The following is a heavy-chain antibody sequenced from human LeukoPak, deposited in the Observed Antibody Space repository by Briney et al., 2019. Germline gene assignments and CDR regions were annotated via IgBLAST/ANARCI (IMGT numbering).Heavy chain of an antibody. CDR2: IYYSGNT. V-gene: IGHV4-39*01. J-gene: IGHJ4*02. Sequence: SETLSLTCTVSGDSIRRDNYYWGWIRQPPGKGLEWIGGIYYSGNTYYNPSLKSRVSISVDPSKSQFSLKLTSVTAADTAVYYCATHPLLDYWGQGSLVTVSS. CDR3: ATHPLLDY. D-gene: IGHD3-16*02. CDR1: GDSIRRDNYY.